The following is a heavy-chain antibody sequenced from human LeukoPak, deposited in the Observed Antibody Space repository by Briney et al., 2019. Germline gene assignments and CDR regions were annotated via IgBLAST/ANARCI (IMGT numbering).Heavy chain of an antibody. D-gene: IGHD6-13*01. Sequence: SETLSLTCTVSGGSISGHYWSWMRQPPGKGLEWIGYIYTSGTTNYNPSLKSRVTVSVDTSKNQFSLKLTSVTAADTAVYYCARHEQRLVTRYDYWGQGTLVTVSS. CDR3: ARHEQRLVTRYDY. CDR2: IYTSGTT. J-gene: IGHJ4*02. CDR1: GGSISGHY. V-gene: IGHV4-4*09.